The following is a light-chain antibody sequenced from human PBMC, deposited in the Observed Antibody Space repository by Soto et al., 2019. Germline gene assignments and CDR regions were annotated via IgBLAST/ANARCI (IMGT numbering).Light chain of an antibody. CDR2: EVS. CDR3: SSYAGSNNFV. J-gene: IGLJ1*01. V-gene: IGLV2-8*01. Sequence: QCALTQPPSASGAPGQSGTISCTGTSSDVGGYNYVSWYQQHPGKAPKLMIYEVSKRPSGVPDRFSGSKSGNTASLTVSGLQAEDEADYYCSSYAGSNNFVFGTGTKVTVL. CDR1: SSDVGGYNY.